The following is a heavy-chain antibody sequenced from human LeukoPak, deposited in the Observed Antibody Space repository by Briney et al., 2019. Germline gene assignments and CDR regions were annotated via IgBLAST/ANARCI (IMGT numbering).Heavy chain of an antibody. CDR1: GGTFSSYA. Sequence: SVKVSCKASGGTFSSYAISWVRQAPGQGLEWMGGIIPIFGTANYAQKFQGRVTITADESTSTAYMELSSLRSEDTAVYYCAREGYYDSSGSLDYWGQGTLVTVSS. CDR2: IIPIFGTA. D-gene: IGHD3-22*01. CDR3: AREGYYDSSGSLDY. V-gene: IGHV1-69*13. J-gene: IGHJ4*02.